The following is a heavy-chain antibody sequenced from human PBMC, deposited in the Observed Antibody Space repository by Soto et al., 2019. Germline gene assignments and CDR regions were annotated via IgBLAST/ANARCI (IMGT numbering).Heavy chain of an antibody. V-gene: IGHV1-2*04. CDR1: GYTFTGYY. J-gene: IGHJ5*02. CDR3: ARDKEYSSSMETSFDP. Sequence: ASVKVSCKASGYTFTGYYMHWVRQAPGQGLEWMGWINPNSGGTNYAQKFQGWVTMTRETSISTAYMELSRLRSDDTAVYYCARDKEYSSSMETSFDPWGQGTLVTVSS. CDR2: INPNSGGT. D-gene: IGHD6-6*01.